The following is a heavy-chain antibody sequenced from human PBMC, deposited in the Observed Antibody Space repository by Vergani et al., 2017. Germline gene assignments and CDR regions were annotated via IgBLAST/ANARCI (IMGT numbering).Heavy chain of an antibody. CDR3: ASGYCSSTSCYPLDY. D-gene: IGHD2-2*01. CDR1: GYTFTSYY. V-gene: IGHV1-46*01. CDR2: INPSGGST. Sequence: QVQLVQSGAEVKKPGASVKVSCKASGYTFTSYYMHWVRQAPGQGLEWMGIINPSGGSTSYAQKFQGRVTMTRDTSTSTVYMELSSLRSEDTAVYYCASGYCSSTSCYPLDYWGQGTLVTVSS. J-gene: IGHJ4*02.